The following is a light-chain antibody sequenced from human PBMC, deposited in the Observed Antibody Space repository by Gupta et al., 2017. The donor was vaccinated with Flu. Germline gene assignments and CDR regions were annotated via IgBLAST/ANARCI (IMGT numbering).Light chain of an antibody. J-gene: IGLJ2*01. CDR2: LNSDGSH. Sequence: QLVLTQSPSASASLGASVRLTCTLSSRHSNFAIAWHQQLPEKGPRFLMKLNSDGSHNKGDGIPDRFSGSSSGAERYITISSLQSEDEADYYCQTWGTGTVVFGGGTKLTVL. CDR1: SRHSNFA. CDR3: QTWGTGTVV. V-gene: IGLV4-69*01.